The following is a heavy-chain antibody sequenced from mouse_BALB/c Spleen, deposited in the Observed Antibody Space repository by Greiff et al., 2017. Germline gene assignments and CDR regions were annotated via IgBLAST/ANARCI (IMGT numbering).Heavy chain of an antibody. J-gene: IGHJ1*01. CDR3: AREGYRYDGYFDV. CDR2: ISSGGST. CDR1: GFTFSSYA. Sequence: DVMLVESGGGLVKPGGSLKLSCAASGFTFSSYAMSWVRQTPEKRLEWVASISSGGSTYYPDSVKGRFTISRDNARNILYLQMSSLRSEDTAMYYCAREGYRYDGYFDVWGAGTTVTVSS. V-gene: IGHV5-6-5*01. D-gene: IGHD2-14*01.